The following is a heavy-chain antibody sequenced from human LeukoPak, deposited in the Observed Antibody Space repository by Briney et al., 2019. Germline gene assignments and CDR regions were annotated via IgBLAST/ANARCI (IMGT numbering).Heavy chain of an antibody. Sequence: ASVKVSCKASGYTFTSYAMHWVRQAPGQRLRWMGWINAGNGNTKYSQKFQGRVTITRDASASTAYMELSSLRSEDTAVYYCARGYCSSTGCSYYFDYWGQGTLVTVSS. D-gene: IGHD2-2*01. J-gene: IGHJ4*02. CDR1: GYTFTSYA. CDR2: INAGNGNT. CDR3: ARGYCSSTGCSYYFDY. V-gene: IGHV1-3*01.